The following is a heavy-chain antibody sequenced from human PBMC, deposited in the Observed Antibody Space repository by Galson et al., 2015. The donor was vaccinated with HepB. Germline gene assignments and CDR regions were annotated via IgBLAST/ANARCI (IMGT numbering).Heavy chain of an antibody. CDR2: INPSGGST. V-gene: IGHV1-46*01. CDR1: GYTSTSYY. D-gene: IGHD2-21*02. CDR3: ARDRVVVTAISFYYYYGMDV. Sequence: SVKVSCKASGYTSTSYYMHWVRQAPGQGLEWMGIINPSGGSTSYAQKFQGRVTMTRDTSTSTVYMELSSLRSEDTAVYYCARDRVVVTAISFYYYYGMDVWGQGTTVTVSS. J-gene: IGHJ6*02.